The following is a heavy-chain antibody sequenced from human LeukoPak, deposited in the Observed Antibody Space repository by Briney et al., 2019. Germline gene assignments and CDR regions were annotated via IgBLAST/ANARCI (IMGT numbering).Heavy chain of an antibody. Sequence: SETLSLTCTVSGVSISSYYWSWIRQPPGKGLEWIGYISYSGRTNYNPSLKSRVTISVDTSKNQFSLKLSSVTAADTAVYYCARGRRGYYGYMDVWGKGTTVTVSS. CDR3: ARGRRGYYGYMDV. J-gene: IGHJ6*03. D-gene: IGHD1-1*01. V-gene: IGHV4-59*01. CDR1: GVSISSYY. CDR2: ISYSGRT.